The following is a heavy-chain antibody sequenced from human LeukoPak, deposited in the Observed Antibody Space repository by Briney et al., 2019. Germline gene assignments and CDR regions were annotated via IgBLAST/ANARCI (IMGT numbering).Heavy chain of an antibody. CDR2: IIPILGIA. D-gene: IGHD4-23*01. V-gene: IGHV1-69*04. Sequence: SVKLSCTASGFTFSSYAISWVRQAPGQGLEWMGRIIPILGIANYAQKFQGRVTITADKSTSPAYMELSSLRSEDTAVYYCARDRMATVVTNFDYWGQGTLVTVSS. J-gene: IGHJ4*02. CDR3: ARDRMATVVTNFDY. CDR1: GFTFSSYA.